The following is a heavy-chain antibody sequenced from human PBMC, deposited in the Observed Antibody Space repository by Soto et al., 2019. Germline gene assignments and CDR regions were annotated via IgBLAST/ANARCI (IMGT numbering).Heavy chain of an antibody. D-gene: IGHD3-10*01. CDR2: IYSGGST. Sequence: QVQLQEWGPGLVKPSETLSLTCTVSGGSITTYYWSWIRQPAGKGLEWIGRIYSGGSTNYNPSLRSRVTVSVDMSKNQFSLKLSSVTAADTAVYYCARGRGGFGAFSLDYWGQGTLVTVSS. CDR1: GGSITTYY. V-gene: IGHV4-4*07. CDR3: ARGRGGFGAFSLDY. J-gene: IGHJ4*02.